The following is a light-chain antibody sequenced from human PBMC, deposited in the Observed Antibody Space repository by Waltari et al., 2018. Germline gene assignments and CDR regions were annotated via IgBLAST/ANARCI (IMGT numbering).Light chain of an antibody. V-gene: IGLV2-14*01. Sequence: QSALTQPASVSGSPGQSITISCTATSSDVGGYNPVYWSQQHPGTAPTLMIFDVSYRPSGVSNRFSGTKTGNTASLTISGLQAEDEADYCCISYTSSNTLVFGGGTKLTVL. CDR1: SSDVGGYNP. CDR3: ISYTSSNTLV. CDR2: DVS. J-gene: IGLJ3*02.